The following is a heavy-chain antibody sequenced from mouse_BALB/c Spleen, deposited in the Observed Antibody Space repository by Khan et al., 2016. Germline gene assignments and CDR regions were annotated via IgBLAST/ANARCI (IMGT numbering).Heavy chain of an antibody. J-gene: IGHJ3*01. CDR1: GYTFSTYW. D-gene: IGHD1-2*01. CDR3: ARWKGASGSY. V-gene: IGHV1-7*01. Sequence: VQLQESGAELAKPGASVKLSCKASGYTFSTYWMHWVKQRPGQGLEWIGYINPSTGYAEYNQKFKDKATLTADKSSRTACMQLNSLTSEDSAVDYYARWKGASGSYWGPGTLVTVSA. CDR2: INPSTGYA.